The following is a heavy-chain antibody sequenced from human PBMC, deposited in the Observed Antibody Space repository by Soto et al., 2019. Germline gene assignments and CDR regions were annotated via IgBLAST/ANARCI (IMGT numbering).Heavy chain of an antibody. V-gene: IGHV1-69*02. Sequence: SVKVSCKASGGTFSSYTISWVRQAPGQGLEWMGRIIPILGIANYAQKFQGRVTITADKSTSTAYMELSSLRSEDTAVYYCATVVVPAATPQNKYYYYYYMDVWGKGTTVTVSS. CDR2: IIPILGIA. CDR3: ATVVVPAATPQNKYYYYYYMDV. D-gene: IGHD2-2*01. CDR1: GGTFSSYT. J-gene: IGHJ6*03.